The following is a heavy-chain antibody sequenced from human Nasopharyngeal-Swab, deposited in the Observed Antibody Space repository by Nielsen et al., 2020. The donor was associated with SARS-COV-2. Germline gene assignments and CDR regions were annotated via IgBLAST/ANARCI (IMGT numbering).Heavy chain of an antibody. D-gene: IGHD6-13*01. J-gene: IGHJ6*03. CDR2: INDRGSG. V-gene: IGHV4-34*01. Sequence: GSLRLSCVVFGGTLNGFHWKWIRQTPGKGLEWIGEINDRGSGNYNPSLRSRVTISVDTSKNQFSLKLSSVTAADTAVYYCARGARYSSSWYPSHYYMDVWGKGTTVTVSS. CDR3: ARGARYSSSWYPSHYYMDV. CDR1: GGTLNGFH.